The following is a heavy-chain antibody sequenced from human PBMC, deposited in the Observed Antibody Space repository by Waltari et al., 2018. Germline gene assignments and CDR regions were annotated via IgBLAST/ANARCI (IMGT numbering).Heavy chain of an antibody. D-gene: IGHD3-10*01. CDR2: ISGNGGGT. CDR3: AKRGVFGSGNSFKNNWFDS. CDR1: HFSFTTHL. V-gene: IGHV3-23*01. J-gene: IGHJ5*01. Sequence: EVQLLESGGGLVQPGGSLRLYREASHFSFTTHLLIWVPQAPGKGLEWVSTISGNGGGTYYADSVKGRFTISRDYSKNTLYPQMNSLRAEDTAIYYCAKRGVFGSGNSFKNNWFDSWGQGTLVTVSS.